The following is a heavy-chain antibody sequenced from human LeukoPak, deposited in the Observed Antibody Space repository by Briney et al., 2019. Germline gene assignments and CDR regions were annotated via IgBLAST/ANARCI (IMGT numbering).Heavy chain of an antibody. Sequence: KSSQTLSLTCTVSGGSLSSGTYYWSWIRQPAGQGLEWIGRMYTSGSLNYNPSLKSRVSISVDRSKNHLSLKLDSVTAADTAVYYCARELAARGNTARDYWGQGTLVTVSS. CDR1: GGSLSSGTYY. V-gene: IGHV4-61*02. CDR3: ARELAARGNTARDY. J-gene: IGHJ4*02. D-gene: IGHD6-6*01. CDR2: MYTSGSL.